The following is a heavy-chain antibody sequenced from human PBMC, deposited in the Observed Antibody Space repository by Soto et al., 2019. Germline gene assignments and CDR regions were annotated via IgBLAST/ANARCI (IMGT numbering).Heavy chain of an antibody. CDR1: GFTFSDYF. Sequence: QVQLAESGGGLVKPGGSLRLSCAASGFTFSDYFMSWIRQVPGKGLEWLSYISGSGGTVYYADSVKGRFTISRDNAKNSLYLDVSSLRAEDTAVYYCARRSTMVTYFDYWGQGSVVTVSS. D-gene: IGHD3-10*01. CDR3: ARRSTMVTYFDY. V-gene: IGHV3-11*01. J-gene: IGHJ4*02. CDR2: ISGSGGTV.